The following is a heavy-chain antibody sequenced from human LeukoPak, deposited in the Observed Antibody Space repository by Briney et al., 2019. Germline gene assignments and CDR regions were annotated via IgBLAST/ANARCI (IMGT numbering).Heavy chain of an antibody. V-gene: IGHV4-34*01. Sequence: SETLSLTCAVYGGSFSGYYWSWIRQPPGKGLEWIGEINHSGSTNYNPSLKSRVTIPVDTSKNQFSLKLSSVTAADTAVYYCARGIKQWLVRNAFDIWGQGTMVTVSS. D-gene: IGHD6-19*01. J-gene: IGHJ3*02. CDR2: INHSGST. CDR3: ARGIKQWLVRNAFDI. CDR1: GGSFSGYY.